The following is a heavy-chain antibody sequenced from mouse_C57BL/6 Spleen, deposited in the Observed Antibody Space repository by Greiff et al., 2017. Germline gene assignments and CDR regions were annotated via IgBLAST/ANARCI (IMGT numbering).Heavy chain of an antibody. Sequence: QVQLKQPGTELVKPGASVKLSCKASGYTFTSYWMHWVKQRPGQGLEWIGNINPSNGGTNYNEKFKSKATLTVDKSSSTAYMQLSSLTSEDSAVYYCARYCDYDGADWYFDVWGTGTTVTVSS. CDR2: INPSNGGT. CDR1: GYTFTSYW. J-gene: IGHJ1*03. V-gene: IGHV1-53*01. D-gene: IGHD2-4*01. CDR3: ARYCDYDGADWYFDV.